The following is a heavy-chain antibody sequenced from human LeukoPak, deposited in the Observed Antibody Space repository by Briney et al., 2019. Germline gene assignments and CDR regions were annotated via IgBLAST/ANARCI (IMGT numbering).Heavy chain of an antibody. CDR2: IYYTGST. D-gene: IGHD4-17*01. V-gene: IGHV4-59*12. CDR3: VRGFDYAFYD. J-gene: IGHJ4*02. Sequence: SETLSLTCTISGGSISSYFWSWIRQPPGKGLEWIGYIYYTGSTNYNPSLKSRITILLDTSKNQFFLNLSSVTAADTALYYCVRGFDYAFYDWGQGTQVTVSS. CDR1: GGSISSYF.